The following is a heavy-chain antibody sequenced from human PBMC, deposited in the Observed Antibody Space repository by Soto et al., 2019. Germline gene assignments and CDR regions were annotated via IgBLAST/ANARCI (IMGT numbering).Heavy chain of an antibody. CDR3: ARGRELLEGSEFDP. CDR1: GGTFSSYA. D-gene: IGHD3-10*01. J-gene: IGHJ5*02. CDR2: IIPLCGTG. V-gene: IGHV1-69*12. Sequence: QVQLVQSGAEVKKPGSSVKVSCKASGGTFSSYAISWVRQAPGQGLEWMGGIIPLCGTGNYAQKFQGRVTITADESTSTAYMELSRLRSEDKAVYYCARGRELLEGSEFDPWGQGTLVTVSS.